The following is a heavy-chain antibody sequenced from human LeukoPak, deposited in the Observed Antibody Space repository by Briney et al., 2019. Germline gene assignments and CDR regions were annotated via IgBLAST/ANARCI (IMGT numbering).Heavy chain of an antibody. CDR2: IYYSGST. V-gene: IGHV4-31*03. CDR1: GGSISSGGYY. J-gene: IGHJ4*02. Sequence: DPSETLSLTCTVSGGSISSGGYYWSWIRQHPGKGLEWIGYIYYSGSTYYNPSLKSRVTISVDTSKNQFSLKLSSVTATDTAVYYCARRLNCSSTSCYSSWGQGTLVTVSS. CDR3: ARRLNCSSTSCYSS. D-gene: IGHD2-2*02.